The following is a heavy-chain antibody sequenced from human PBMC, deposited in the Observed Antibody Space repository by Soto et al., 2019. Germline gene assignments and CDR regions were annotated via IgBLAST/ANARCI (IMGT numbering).Heavy chain of an antibody. CDR2: IYPADSET. CDR3: ARHRHTSRWAGMDV. J-gene: IGHJ6*02. D-gene: IGHD6-13*01. V-gene: IGHV5-51*01. Sequence: GESLKISCKASGYTFTNYRIGWVRQMPGKGLEWMGLIYPADSETTYSPSFQGQVSMSADRSIRSAFLQWSSLKASDTAIYYCARHRHTSRWAGMDVWGQGTTVTVSS. CDR1: GYTFTNYR.